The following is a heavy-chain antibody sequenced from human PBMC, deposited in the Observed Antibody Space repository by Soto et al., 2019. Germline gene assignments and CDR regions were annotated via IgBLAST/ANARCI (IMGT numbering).Heavy chain of an antibody. CDR1: GFTFSTYW. D-gene: IGHD1-1*01. CDR2: IHSDGVTT. Sequence: PGGSRRLSCAASGFTFSTYWMHWVRQAPGKGLVWVSRIHSDGVTTLYADSVTGRFTISRDNAKNTVFLQMNSLRAEDTAVYYCATGPTPAFAFWGRGTMVTVSS. V-gene: IGHV3-74*01. CDR3: ATGPTPAFAF. J-gene: IGHJ3*01.